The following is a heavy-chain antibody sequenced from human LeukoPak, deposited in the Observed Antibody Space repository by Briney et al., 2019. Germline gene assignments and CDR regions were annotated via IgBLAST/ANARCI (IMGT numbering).Heavy chain of an antibody. CDR1: GFTFSSYW. Sequence: GGSLRLSCAASGFTFSSYWMSWVRQAPGKGLEWVANIKQDGSEKYYVDSVKGRFTISRDNAKNSLYLQMNSLRAEDTAVYYCARDRSSSWYVAFDIWGQGTMVTVSS. D-gene: IGHD6-13*01. V-gene: IGHV3-7*01. J-gene: IGHJ3*02. CDR3: ARDRSSSWYVAFDI. CDR2: IKQDGSEK.